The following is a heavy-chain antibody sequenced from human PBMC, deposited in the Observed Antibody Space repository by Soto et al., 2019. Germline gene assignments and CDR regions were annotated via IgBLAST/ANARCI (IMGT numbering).Heavy chain of an antibody. CDR1: GGSISSYY. D-gene: IGHD2-21*01. CDR2: IHYSGST. V-gene: IGHV4-59*01. CDR3: TRGGDPYKTGH. Sequence: SETLSLTCTVSGGSISSYYWSWIRQPPGKGLEWIGFIHYSGSTNYNPSLKGRVTMSVDTSKNQFSLKLTSVNTADTAIYYCTRGGDPYKTGHWGQGTLVTVPQ. J-gene: IGHJ4*02.